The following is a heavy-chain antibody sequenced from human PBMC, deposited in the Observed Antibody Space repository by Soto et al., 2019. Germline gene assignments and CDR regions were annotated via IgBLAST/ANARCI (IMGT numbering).Heavy chain of an antibody. Sequence: QVQLQESGPGLLKPSQTLSLTCTVSGGSITSDGFYWTWIRQRPGKGLEWIAYLYCTGSTFYNPSLKSRLTISLDKSANRFSLKMTSVTAADTAIYFCASGPFHIWGQGTMVVVSS. V-gene: IGHV4-31*03. CDR3: ASGPFHI. J-gene: IGHJ3*02. CDR1: GGSITSDGFY. CDR2: LYCTGST.